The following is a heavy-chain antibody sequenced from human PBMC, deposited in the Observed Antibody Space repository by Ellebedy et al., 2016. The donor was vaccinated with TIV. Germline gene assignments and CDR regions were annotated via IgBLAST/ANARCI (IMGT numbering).Heavy chain of an antibody. CDR1: GYTFTGYY. CDR2: INPNSGGT. D-gene: IGHD4/OR15-4a*01. Sequence: ASVKVSCKTSGYTFTGYYMHWVRQAPGQGPEWMGWINPNSGGTNYAQKFQGRVTMTRDTSVNTAYMELSRLQSDDTAVYYCARVLRATSGMDVWGQGTTVIVS. J-gene: IGHJ6*02. V-gene: IGHV1-2*02. CDR3: ARVLRATSGMDV.